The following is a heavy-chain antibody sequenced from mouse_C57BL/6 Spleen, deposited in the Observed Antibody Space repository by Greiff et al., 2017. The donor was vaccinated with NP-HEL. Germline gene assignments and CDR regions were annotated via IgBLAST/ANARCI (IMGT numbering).Heavy chain of an antibody. CDR3: ARQGYYGYWYFDV. V-gene: IGHV5-9*01. CDR2: ISGGGGNT. CDR1: GFTFSSYT. D-gene: IGHD1-1*01. Sequence: EVMLVESGGGLVKPGGSLKLSCAASGFTFSSYTMSWVRQTPEKRLEWVATISGGGGNTYYPDSVKGRFTISRDNAKNTLYLQMSSLRSEDTALYYCARQGYYGYWYFDVWGTGTTVTVSS. J-gene: IGHJ1*03.